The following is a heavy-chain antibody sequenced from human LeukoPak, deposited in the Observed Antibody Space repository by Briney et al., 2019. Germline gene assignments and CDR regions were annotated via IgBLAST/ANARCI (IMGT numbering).Heavy chain of an antibody. V-gene: IGHV4-31*03. CDR3: AREGYCSGGSCRTTDY. D-gene: IGHD2-15*01. Sequence: PSQTLSLTCTVSGGSISSGGYYWSWIRQHPGKGLEWIGYIYYSGSTYYNPSLKSRVTISVDTSKNQFSLKLSSVTAADTAVYYCAREGYCSGGSCRTTDYWGQGTLVTVSS. J-gene: IGHJ4*02. CDR1: GGSISSGGYY. CDR2: IYYSGST.